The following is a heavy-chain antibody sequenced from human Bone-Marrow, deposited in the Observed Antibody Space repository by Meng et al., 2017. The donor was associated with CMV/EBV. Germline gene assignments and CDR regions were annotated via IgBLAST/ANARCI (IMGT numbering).Heavy chain of an antibody. V-gene: IGHV3-33*06. CDR2: IWHDGNTE. J-gene: IGHJ6*02. D-gene: IGHD4-17*01. CDR1: SYG. Sequence: SYGIHWVRQAPGKGLEWVAVIWHDGNTEYYADSVKGRFTISRDNSKNRVYLQMNRLRGEDTAVYYCAKDQRMTTETNRRPWYYGMDVWGQGTAVTVSS. CDR3: AKDQRMTTETNRRPWYYGMDV.